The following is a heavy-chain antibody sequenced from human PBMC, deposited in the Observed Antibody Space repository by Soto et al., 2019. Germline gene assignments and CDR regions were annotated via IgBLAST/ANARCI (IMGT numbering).Heavy chain of an antibody. CDR2: IYWDDDK. Sequence: QITLKESGPTLVKPTQTLTLTCTFSGFSLSSPAVGVNWIRQPPGKALEWLALIYWDDDKQYSPSLKNRLTTTNDTSNNQVVLTMTNMDPVDTATYYCAHSSGWLSDHWGQGTLVTVSS. J-gene: IGHJ4*02. CDR1: GFSLSSPAVG. V-gene: IGHV2-5*02. D-gene: IGHD6-19*01. CDR3: AHSSGWLSDH.